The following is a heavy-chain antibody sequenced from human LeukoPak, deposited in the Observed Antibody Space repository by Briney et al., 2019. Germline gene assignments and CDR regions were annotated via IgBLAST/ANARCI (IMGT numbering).Heavy chain of an antibody. CDR1: GFTVSSNY. Sequence: EGSLRLSCAASGFTVSSNYMSWVRQAPGKGLEWVSVIYSGGSTYYADSVKGRFTISRDNSKNTLYLQMNSLRAEDTAVYYCASQMRGKSSSSGTLYYYGMDVWGQGTTVTVSS. J-gene: IGHJ6*02. CDR2: IYSGGST. CDR3: ASQMRGKSSSSGTLYYYGMDV. D-gene: IGHD6-6*01. V-gene: IGHV3-53*01.